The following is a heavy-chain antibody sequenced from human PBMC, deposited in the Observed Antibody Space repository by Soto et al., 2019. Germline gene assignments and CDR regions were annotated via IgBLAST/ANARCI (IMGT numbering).Heavy chain of an antibody. Sequence: QVQLQESGPGLVKPSQTLSLTCTVSGGSFSSGDYYWSWIRQPPGKGLEWIGYIYYSGSTYYNPSLKSRVTISVDTSKNQFSLKLSSVTAADAAMYYCARVLAYDAFDIWGQGTMVTVSS. CDR3: ARVLAYDAFDI. CDR1: GGSFSSGDYY. V-gene: IGHV4-30-4*01. CDR2: IYYSGST. J-gene: IGHJ3*02.